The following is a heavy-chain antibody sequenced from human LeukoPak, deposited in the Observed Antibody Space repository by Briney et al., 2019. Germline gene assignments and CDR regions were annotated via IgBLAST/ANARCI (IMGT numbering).Heavy chain of an antibody. CDR1: VGTFSSYA. D-gene: IGHD3-22*01. Sequence: ASVKVSCKASVGTFSSYAISWVRQAPGQGLEWMGRIIPIFGTANYAQKFQGRVTITTDESTSTAYMELSSLRSDDTAVYYCASQPLRRNSSGPPQEFDYWGQGTLVTVSS. J-gene: IGHJ4*02. CDR2: IIPIFGTA. V-gene: IGHV1-69*05. CDR3: ASQPLRRNSSGPPQEFDY.